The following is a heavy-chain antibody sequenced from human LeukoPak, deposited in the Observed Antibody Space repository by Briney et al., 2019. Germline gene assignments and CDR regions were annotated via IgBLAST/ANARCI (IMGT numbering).Heavy chain of an antibody. J-gene: IGHJ3*01. CDR3: ARGFALDF. V-gene: IGHV6-1*01. CDR2: TYYRSKWYY. Sequence: SQTLSLTCDISGDTVSSISAAWNWIRQSPSRGLEWLGRTYYRSKWYYDYAVSVKSRITISPDTSKNQFSLQLNSVTADDTAVYYCARGFALDFWGQGTMVTVSS. CDR1: GDTVSSISAA.